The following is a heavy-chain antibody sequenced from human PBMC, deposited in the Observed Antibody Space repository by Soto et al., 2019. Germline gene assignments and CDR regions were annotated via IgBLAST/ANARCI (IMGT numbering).Heavy chain of an antibody. J-gene: IGHJ6*02. CDR2: ISSSSSYI. CDR1: GFTFSSYS. Sequence: PWGSLRLSCAASGFTFSSYSIIFFRQSPFKWLEWVSSISSSSSYIYYADSVKGRFTISRDNAKNSLYLQMNSLRAEDTAVYYCARAQYYDYVWGSRPSDYYGMDVWGQGTTVTVS. CDR3: ARAQYYDYVWGSRPSDYYGMDV. V-gene: IGHV3-21*01. D-gene: IGHD3-16*01.